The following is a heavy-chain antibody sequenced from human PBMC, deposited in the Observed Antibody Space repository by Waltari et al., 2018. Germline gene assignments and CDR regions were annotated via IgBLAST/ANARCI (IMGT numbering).Heavy chain of an antibody. CDR3: ASPAGTGGGGFDY. V-gene: IGHV3-21*01. Sequence: EVQLVESGGGLVKPGGSLRLSCAASGFTFSSYSMNWVRQAPGKGLRWVSAISSSSYISYADSVKGRSTIARENTKNSLYRQMSSLRAEDTAVYCCASPAGTGGGGFDYWGQGTLVTVSS. D-gene: IGHD6-13*01. J-gene: IGHJ4*02. CDR2: ISSSSYI. CDR1: GFTFSSYS.